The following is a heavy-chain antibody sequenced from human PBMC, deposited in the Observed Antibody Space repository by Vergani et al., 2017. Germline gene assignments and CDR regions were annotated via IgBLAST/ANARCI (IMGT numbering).Heavy chain of an antibody. Sequence: EVQVVESGGGLIKPGGSLRLSCVVSGITFKNAWINWVRQAPGKGLEWIGRIRSKNDGGTADYAAPRKGRFTISRDDSQDSAFPLVNYLKTEDTAVYFCYTDYHDYWGQGTLVTVSS. J-gene: IGHJ4*02. V-gene: IGHV3-15*01. CDR1: GITFKNAW. CDR2: IRSKNDGGTA. D-gene: IGHD2-2*02. CDR3: YTDYHDY.